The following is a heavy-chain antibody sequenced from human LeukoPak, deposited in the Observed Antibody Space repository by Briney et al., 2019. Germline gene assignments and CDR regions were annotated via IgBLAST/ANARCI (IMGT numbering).Heavy chain of an antibody. J-gene: IGHJ4*02. Sequence: SSETLSLTCTVSGDSISSGDYYWNWIRQPQGKGLEWIGYIYHSGSTYYNPSLESRVTISVDTSKNQFSLKLSSVTAADTAVYYCARFWYSSSWIDYWGQGTLVTVSS. CDR1: GDSISSGDYY. D-gene: IGHD6-13*01. V-gene: IGHV4-30-4*01. CDR2: IYHSGST. CDR3: ARFWYSSSWIDY.